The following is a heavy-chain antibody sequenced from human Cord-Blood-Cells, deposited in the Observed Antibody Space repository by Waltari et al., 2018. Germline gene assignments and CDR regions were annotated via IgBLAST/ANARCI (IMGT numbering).Heavy chain of an antibody. Sequence: QVQLQQWGAGLLKPSETLSLTCAVYGGSFSGYYWSWIRQPPGKGLEWIGESNHSGSTNYNPSLKSRVTISVDTSKNQFSLKLSSVTAADTAVYYCAKMTTAIFDYWGQGTLVTVSS. CDR2: SNHSGST. CDR3: AKMTTAIFDY. V-gene: IGHV4-34*01. CDR1: GGSFSGYY. J-gene: IGHJ4*02. D-gene: IGHD4-4*01.